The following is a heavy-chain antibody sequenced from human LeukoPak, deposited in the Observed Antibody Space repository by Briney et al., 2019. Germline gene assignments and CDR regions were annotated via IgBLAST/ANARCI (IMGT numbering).Heavy chain of an antibody. CDR2: IYYSGST. J-gene: IGHJ4*02. Sequence: ETLSLTCTVSGGSISSYYWSWIRQPPGKGLEWIGYIYYSGSTNYNPSLKSRVTISVDKSKKHFSLELRFVTAADTAVYYCACHSGWSGPSEWGQGTLVIVSS. CDR3: ACHSGWSGPSE. CDR1: GGSISSYY. D-gene: IGHD6-19*01. V-gene: IGHV4-59*12.